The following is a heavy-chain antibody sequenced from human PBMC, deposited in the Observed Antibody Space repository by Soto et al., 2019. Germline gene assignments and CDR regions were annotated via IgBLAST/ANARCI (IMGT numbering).Heavy chain of an antibody. D-gene: IGHD2-2*02. CDR3: ARGGYCSSTSCYTQRGGVERRLYYYYYGMDV. J-gene: IGHJ6*02. CDR1: GFTFSNYG. Sequence: QVQLVESGRGVVQPGRSLRLSCAASGFTFSNYGMHWVRQAPGKGLAWVAVIWSDGSNKYYADSVKGRFTISSDNSKNTLYLQMNSVRAEDTAVYYCARGGYCSSTSCYTQRGGVERRLYYYYYGMDVWGQGTTVTVSS. V-gene: IGHV3-33*01. CDR2: IWSDGSNK.